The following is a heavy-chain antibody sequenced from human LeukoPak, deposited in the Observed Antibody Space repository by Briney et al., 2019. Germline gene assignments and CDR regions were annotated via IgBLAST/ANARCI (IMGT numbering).Heavy chain of an antibody. CDR3: AKAPTVTTLDS. Sequence: PGGSLRLSCAASGFTFINYAFTWVRQPPGKGLGWVSTVSSSVAGTYYADSVKGRFTVSRDNSKNTLYLQMNSLRAEDTAIYYCAKAPTVTTLDSWGQGTLVTVSS. CDR2: VSSSVAGT. D-gene: IGHD4-17*01. J-gene: IGHJ5*01. CDR1: GFTFINYA. V-gene: IGHV3-23*01.